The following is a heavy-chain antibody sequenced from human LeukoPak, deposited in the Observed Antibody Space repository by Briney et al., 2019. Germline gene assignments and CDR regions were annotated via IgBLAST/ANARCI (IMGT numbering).Heavy chain of an antibody. Sequence: KPSETLSLTCAVSGYSISSGYYWGWIRQPPGQGLEWIGSIYHSGSTYYNPSLKSRVTISVDTSKNQFSLKLSSVTAADTAVYYCASCSSTSNDAFDIWGQGTMVTVSS. CDR1: GYSISSGYY. V-gene: IGHV4-38-2*01. CDR2: IYHSGST. J-gene: IGHJ3*02. D-gene: IGHD2-2*01. CDR3: ASCSSTSNDAFDI.